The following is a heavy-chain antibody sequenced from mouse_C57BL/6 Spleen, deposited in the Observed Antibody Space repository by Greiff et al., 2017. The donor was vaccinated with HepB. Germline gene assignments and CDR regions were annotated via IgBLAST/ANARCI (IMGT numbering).Heavy chain of an antibody. J-gene: IGHJ3*01. D-gene: IGHD4-1*01. V-gene: IGHV1-42*01. CDR2: INPSTGGT. CDR1: GYSFTGYY. Sequence: EVKLQESGPELVKPGASVKISCKASGYSFTGYYMNWVKQSPEKSLEWIGEINPSTGGTTYNQKFKAKATLTVDKSSSTAYMQLKSLTSEDSAVYYCAREFFWEGAWFAYWGQGTLVTVSA. CDR3: AREFFWEGAWFAY.